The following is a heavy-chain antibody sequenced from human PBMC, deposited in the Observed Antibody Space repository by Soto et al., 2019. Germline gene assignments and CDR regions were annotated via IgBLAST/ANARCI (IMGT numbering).Heavy chain of an antibody. D-gene: IGHD2-15*01. CDR3: ASGIVVVVAATQYYYYGMDV. V-gene: IGHV1-69*02. Sequence: QVQLVQSGAEVKKPGSSVKVSCKASGGTFSSYTISWVRQAPGLGLEWMGRIIPILGIANYAQKFQGRVTITADKSTSTAYMELSSLRSEDTAVYYCASGIVVVVAATQYYYYGMDVWGQGTTVTVSS. CDR2: IIPILGIA. CDR1: GGTFSSYT. J-gene: IGHJ6*02.